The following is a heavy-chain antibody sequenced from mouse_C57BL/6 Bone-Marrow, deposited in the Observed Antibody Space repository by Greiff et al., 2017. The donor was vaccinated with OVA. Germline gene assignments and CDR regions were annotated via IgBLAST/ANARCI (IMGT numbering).Heavy chain of an antibody. V-gene: IGHV1-54*01. Sequence: VQLQQSGAELVRPGTSVKVSCKASGYAFTNYLIEWVKQRPGQGLEWIGVINPGSGGTNYNEKFKGKATLTADKSSSTAYMQLSSLTSEDSAVYFCARFHYYGSSYFDYWGQGTTLTVSS. CDR1: GYAFTNYL. CDR2: INPGSGGT. CDR3: ARFHYYGSSYFDY. D-gene: IGHD1-1*01. J-gene: IGHJ2*01.